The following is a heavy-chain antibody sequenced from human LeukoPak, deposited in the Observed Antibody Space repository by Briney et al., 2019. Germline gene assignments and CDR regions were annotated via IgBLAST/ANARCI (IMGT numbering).Heavy chain of an antibody. CDR2: IYYSGST. Sequence: PSETLSLTCTVSGGSISSSSYYWGWIRQPPGKGLEWIGSIYYSGSTYYNPSLKSRVTISVDTSKNQFSLKLSSVTAADTAVYYCASHGKYSSGWKLYSGSYPPEYWGQGTPVTVSS. CDR1: GGSISSSSYY. J-gene: IGHJ4*02. V-gene: IGHV4-39*07. CDR3: ASHGKYSSGWKLYSGSYPPEY. D-gene: IGHD1-26*01.